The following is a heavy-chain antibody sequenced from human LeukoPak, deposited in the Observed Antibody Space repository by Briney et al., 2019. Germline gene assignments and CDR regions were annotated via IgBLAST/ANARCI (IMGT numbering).Heavy chain of an antibody. CDR2: ISYDGSNK. CDR1: GFTFSSYG. J-gene: IGHJ4*02. CDR3: ARAFGVYSSGWSRVVDY. V-gene: IGHV3-30*03. D-gene: IGHD6-19*01. Sequence: GRSLRLSCAASGFTFSSYGMHWVRQAPGKGLEWVAVISYDGSNKYYADSVKGRFTISRDNSKNTLYLQMNSLRSDDTAVYYCARAFGVYSSGWSRVVDYWGQGTLVTVSS.